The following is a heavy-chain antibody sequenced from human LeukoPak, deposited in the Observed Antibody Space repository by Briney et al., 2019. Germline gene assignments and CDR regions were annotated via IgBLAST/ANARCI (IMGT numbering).Heavy chain of an antibody. D-gene: IGHD2-21*01. V-gene: IGHV3-74*01. Sequence: PGGSLRLSCEVSGFAPGQFWMHWVRQAPGKGLEWVARIDGPGRGTVYADSVKGRFTFSRDNAKNTLSLQMNSLRDDDTAMYYCVRDLFPDAFDIWGQGTRVTVSS. CDR3: VRDLFPDAFDI. J-gene: IGHJ3*02. CDR1: GFAPGQFW. CDR2: IDGPGRGT.